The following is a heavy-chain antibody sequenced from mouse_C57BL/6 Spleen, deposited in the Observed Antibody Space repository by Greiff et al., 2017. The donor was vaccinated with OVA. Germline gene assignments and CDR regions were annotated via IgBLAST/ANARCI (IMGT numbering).Heavy chain of an antibody. D-gene: IGHD2-5*01. Sequence: EVQLVESGGGLVQPKGSLKLSCAASGFTFNTYAMHWVRQAPGKGLEWVARIRSKSSNYATYYADSVKDRITISRDDPQCMIYLQMNNLKTEDTAMYYGVRDSPSYYSNYYAMDYWGQGTSVTVSS. CDR3: VRDSPSYYSNYYAMDY. CDR2: IRSKSSNYAT. CDR1: GFTFNTYA. J-gene: IGHJ4*01. V-gene: IGHV10-3*01.